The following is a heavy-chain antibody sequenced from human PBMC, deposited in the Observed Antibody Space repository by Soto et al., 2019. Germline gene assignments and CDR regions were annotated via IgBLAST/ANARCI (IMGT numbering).Heavy chain of an antibody. V-gene: IGHV4-59*01. CDR3: ARARLSRSWWFYP. J-gene: IGHJ5*02. CDR2: IYYSGST. D-gene: IGHD3-10*01. Sequence: SETLSLTCTVSGGSISSYYWSWIRQPPGKGLEWIGYIYYSGSTNYNPSLKSRVTISVDTSKNQFSLKLSSVTAADTAVYYCARARLSRSWWFYPWGQGTLVTVSS. CDR1: GGSISSYY.